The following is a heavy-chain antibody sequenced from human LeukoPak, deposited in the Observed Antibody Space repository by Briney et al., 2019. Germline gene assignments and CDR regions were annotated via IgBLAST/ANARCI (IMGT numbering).Heavy chain of an antibody. J-gene: IGHJ6*02. CDR2: INPNSGGT. Sequence: ASVKASCKASGYTFTGYYMHWVRQAPGQGLEWMGWINPNSGGTNYAQKFQGRVTMIRDTSISTAYMELSRLRSDDTAVYYCARGYYYGSGSYYNYYYGMDVWGQGTTVTVSS. D-gene: IGHD3-10*01. CDR1: GYTFTGYY. V-gene: IGHV1-2*02. CDR3: ARGYYYGSGSYYNYYYGMDV.